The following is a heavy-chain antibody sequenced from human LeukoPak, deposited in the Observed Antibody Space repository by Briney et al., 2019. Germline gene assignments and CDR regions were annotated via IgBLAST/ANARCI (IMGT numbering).Heavy chain of an antibody. CDR2: INPNSGGT. D-gene: IGHD5-24*01. CDR1: GYTFTGYY. V-gene: IGHV1-2*02. Sequence: ASVKVSCKASGYTFTGYYMHWVRQAPGQGLEWMGWINPNSGGTNYAQKFQGRVTMTRDTSISTAYMELSRLRSDDTAVYYCARISPTGYTVPYWGQGTLVTVSS. CDR3: ARISPTGYTVPY. J-gene: IGHJ4*02.